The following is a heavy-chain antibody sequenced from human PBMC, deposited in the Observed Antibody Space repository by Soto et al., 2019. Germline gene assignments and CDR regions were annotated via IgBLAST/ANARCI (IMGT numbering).Heavy chain of an antibody. J-gene: IGHJ4*02. CDR1: GGSISSYY. CDR3: ARASSGWYNGFDY. Sequence: LSLTCTVSGGSISSYYWSWIRQPPGKGLEWIGYIYYSGSTNYNPSLKSRVTISVDTSKNQFSLKLSSVTAADTAVYYCARASSGWYNGFDYWGQGTLVTVYS. CDR2: IYYSGST. V-gene: IGHV4-59*01. D-gene: IGHD6-19*01.